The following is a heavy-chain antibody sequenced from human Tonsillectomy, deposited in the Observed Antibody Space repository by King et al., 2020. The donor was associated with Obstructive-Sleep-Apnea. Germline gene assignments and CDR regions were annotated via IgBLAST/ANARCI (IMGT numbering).Heavy chain of an antibody. CDR3: AKGSSSWYPDYFDY. J-gene: IGHJ4*02. Sequence: VQLQQWGAGLLKPSETLSLTCAVYGGSFIDYYWSWIRQPPGKGLEWIGEINHSGNTNYNPSLKSRVTISVYTPKNHFSLKLSSVTAADTAMYYFAKGSSSWYPDYFDYWGQGTLVTVSS. CDR1: GGSFIDYY. V-gene: IGHV4-34*01. CDR2: INHSGNT. D-gene: IGHD6-13*01.